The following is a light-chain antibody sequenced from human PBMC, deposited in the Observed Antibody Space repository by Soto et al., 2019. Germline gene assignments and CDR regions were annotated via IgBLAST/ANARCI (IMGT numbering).Light chain of an antibody. J-gene: IGKJ1*01. CDR1: QAVNTR. V-gene: IGKV3-11*01. CDR2: LTS. CDR3: HQRQSWPRT. Sequence: EIVLTQSPATLSSFPGERATLSCRASQAVNTRLAWYQHKPGQAPRLLIYLTSNRATGIPARFSGSGSGTDFTLTISSLEPEDSAVYYCHQRQSWPRTFGQGTKVDNK.